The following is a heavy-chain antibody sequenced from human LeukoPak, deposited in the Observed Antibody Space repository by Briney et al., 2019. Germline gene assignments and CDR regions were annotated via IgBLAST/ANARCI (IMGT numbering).Heavy chain of an antibody. D-gene: IGHD6-19*01. CDR3: ARDRSGLLVFDY. CDR1: GFTFSSYA. J-gene: IGHJ4*02. Sequence: GRSLRLSCAASGFTFSSYAMHWVRQAPGKGLEWVAVISYDGSNKYYADSVKGRFTISRDNSRNTLYLQMNSLRAEDTAVYYCARDRSGLLVFDYWGQGTLVTVSS. V-gene: IGHV3-30-3*01. CDR2: ISYDGSNK.